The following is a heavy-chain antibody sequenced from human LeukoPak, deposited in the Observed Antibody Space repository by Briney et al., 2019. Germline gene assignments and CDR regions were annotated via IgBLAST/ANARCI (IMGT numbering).Heavy chain of an antibody. D-gene: IGHD2-15*01. CDR2: ISAYHGNT. V-gene: IGHV1-18*01. Sequence: ASVKVPCKASGYTLTSYGISWVRQAPGQGLEWMGWISAYHGNTNYAPKVQGRVTMTTDTSTSTAYMELRSLRSDDTAIYYCARSYCSGASCYGGDWFDPWGQGTLVTVSS. CDR1: GYTLTSYG. CDR3: ARSYCSGASCYGGDWFDP. J-gene: IGHJ5*02.